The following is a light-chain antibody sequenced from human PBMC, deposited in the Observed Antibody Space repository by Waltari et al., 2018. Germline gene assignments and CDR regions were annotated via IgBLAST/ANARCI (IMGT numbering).Light chain of an antibody. V-gene: IGLV1-51*01. Sequence: QSVLTQAPSVSAAPGQRVTISCSGSSSNIGSDYVAWYQHLPGTAPKLLIYDTNKRPAGIPARFSGSKSGTSATLDITGLQTGDEADYYCGAWDSSLSGVVFGGGTKLTVL. CDR1: SSNIGSDY. J-gene: IGLJ3*02. CDR3: GAWDSSLSGVV. CDR2: DTN.